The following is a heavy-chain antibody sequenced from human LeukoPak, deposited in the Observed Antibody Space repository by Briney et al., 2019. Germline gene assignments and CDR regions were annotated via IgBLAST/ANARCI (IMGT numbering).Heavy chain of an antibody. D-gene: IGHD4-23*01. CDR3: ATRLSWELRDY. CDR1: GGSFSGYY. Sequence: PSETLSLTCAVYGGSFSGYYWSWIRQPPGKGLEWIGEINHSGSTNYNPSLKSRVSISVDTSKSQFSLELSSVTAADTAVYCCATRLSWELRDYWGQGTLVTVSS. V-gene: IGHV4-34*01. J-gene: IGHJ4*02. CDR2: INHSGST.